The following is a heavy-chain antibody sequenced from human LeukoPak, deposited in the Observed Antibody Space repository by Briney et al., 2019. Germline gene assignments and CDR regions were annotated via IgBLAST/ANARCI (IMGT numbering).Heavy chain of an antibody. V-gene: IGHV3-7*01. CDR2: MNQGGSVQ. CDR1: GFTFSSYW. D-gene: IGHD5-12*01. Sequence: PGGSLRLSCAASGFTFSSYWMSWVRQAPGKGLEWVANMNQGGSVQYYMDSVKGRFTISRDDAKNSLYVQMNSLRDEDTAVYYCARVEYSGWNLEYWGQGTLVTVSS. J-gene: IGHJ4*02. CDR3: ARVEYSGWNLEY.